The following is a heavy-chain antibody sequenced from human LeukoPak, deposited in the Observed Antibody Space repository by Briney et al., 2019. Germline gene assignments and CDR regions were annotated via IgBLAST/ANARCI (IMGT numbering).Heavy chain of an antibody. V-gene: IGHV1-2*02. CDR3: ARGNTAMVTILGY. CDR1: GYTFTGYY. Sequence: ASVKVSRKASGYTFTGYYMHWVRQAPGQGLEWMGWINPNSGGTNYAQKLQGRVTMTRDTSISTAYMELSRLRSDDTAVYYCARGNTAMVTILGYWGQGTLVTVSS. CDR2: INPNSGGT. J-gene: IGHJ4*02. D-gene: IGHD5-18*01.